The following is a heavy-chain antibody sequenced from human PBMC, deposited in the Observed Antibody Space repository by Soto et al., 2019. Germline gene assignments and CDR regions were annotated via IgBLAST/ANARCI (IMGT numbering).Heavy chain of an antibody. CDR1: GGSISSGGYY. CDR3: ARDAGYGDCAAFDF. V-gene: IGHV4-31*03. D-gene: IGHD4-17*01. CDR2: IYHSGST. Sequence: QIQLQESGPGLVKPSQTLSVTCTVSGGSISSGGYYWSWIRQYPGKGLEWIGYIYHSGSTYYTPSLKGRLTISVATSKNQFSLKLRSVTAADAAVYYCARDAGYGDCAAFDFWGQGTMVTVSS. J-gene: IGHJ3*01.